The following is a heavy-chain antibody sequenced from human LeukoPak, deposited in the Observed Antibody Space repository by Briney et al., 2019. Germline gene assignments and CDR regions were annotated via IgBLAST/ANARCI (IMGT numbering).Heavy chain of an antibody. V-gene: IGHV3-21*01. Sequence: GGSLRLSCAASGFTFSSYSMNWVRQAPGKGLEWVSSISSSSSYIYYADSVKGRFTISRDNAKNSLYLQMNSLRAEDTAVYYCAKDSLLKQQRFLGYFDYWGQGTLVTVSS. CDR1: GFTFSSYS. J-gene: IGHJ4*02. CDR2: ISSSSSYI. CDR3: AKDSLLKQQRFLGYFDY. D-gene: IGHD6-13*01.